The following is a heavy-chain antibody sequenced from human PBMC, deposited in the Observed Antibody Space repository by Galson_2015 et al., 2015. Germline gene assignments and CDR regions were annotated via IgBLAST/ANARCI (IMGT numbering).Heavy chain of an antibody. V-gene: IGHV3-48*03. CDR3: VRETYYYDIDY. CDR2: ISGSGSTI. J-gene: IGHJ4*02. CDR1: RFTFSSYE. Sequence: SLRLSCAASRFTFSSYEMNWVRQAPGKGLEWVSYISGSGSTIYYADSVKGRVTISRDSAKNSLYLQMNSLRAEDTALYYCVRETYYYDIDYWGQGTLVTVSS. D-gene: IGHD3-22*01.